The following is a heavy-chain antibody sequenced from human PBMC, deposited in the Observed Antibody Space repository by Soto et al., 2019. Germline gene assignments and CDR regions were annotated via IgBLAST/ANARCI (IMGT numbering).Heavy chain of an antibody. Sequence: QVQLVQSGAEGKQPGASVKVSCRTSGYTFTDYDISWVRQAIGQGLEWMGWMNPDSTNTGYARNFQGREAMTRDTSTSTAYMELNSLTSDDTAVYYCARAIRDQLLSDPWGQGTLVTVSS. J-gene: IGHJ5*02. CDR3: ARAIRDQLLSDP. D-gene: IGHD1-26*01. CDR1: GYTFTDYD. V-gene: IGHV1-8*01. CDR2: MNPDSTNT.